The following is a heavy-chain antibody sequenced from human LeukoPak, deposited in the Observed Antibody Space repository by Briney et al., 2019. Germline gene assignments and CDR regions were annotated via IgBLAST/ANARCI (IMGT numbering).Heavy chain of an antibody. V-gene: IGHV1-69*06. Sequence: ASVKVSCKASGGTFSSYATSWVRQAPGQGLEWMGGIIPIFGTANYAQKFQGRVTITADKSTSTAYMELSSLRSEDTAVYYCARDRGDIVVVPAAFWFDPWGQGTLVTVSS. J-gene: IGHJ5*02. CDR3: ARDRGDIVVVPAAFWFDP. CDR1: GGTFSSYA. CDR2: IIPIFGTA. D-gene: IGHD2-2*01.